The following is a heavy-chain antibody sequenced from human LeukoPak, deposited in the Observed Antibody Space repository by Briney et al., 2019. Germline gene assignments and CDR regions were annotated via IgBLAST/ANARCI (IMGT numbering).Heavy chain of an antibody. D-gene: IGHD3-10*01. CDR1: GFTVSSNY. Sequence: PGGSLKLSCAASGFTVSSNYMSWVRQAPGKGLEWVSGISWNSGSIGYVDSVKGRFTISRDNAKNSLYLQMNSLRAEDMALYYCAKDTSYGGDAFDIWGQGTMVTVSS. V-gene: IGHV3-9*03. J-gene: IGHJ3*02. CDR3: AKDTSYGGDAFDI. CDR2: ISWNSGSI.